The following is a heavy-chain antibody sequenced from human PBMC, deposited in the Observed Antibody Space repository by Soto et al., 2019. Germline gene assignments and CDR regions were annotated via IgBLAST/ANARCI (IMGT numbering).Heavy chain of an antibody. V-gene: IGHV4-59*01. CDR2: IYYSGST. CDR3: ARDEGRDGYMGDYGMDV. Sequence: SETLSLTXTVSGGSISSYYWSWIRQPPGKGLEWIGYIYYSGSTNYNPSLKSRVTISVDTSKNQFSLKLSSVTAADTAVYYCARDEGRDGYMGDYGMDVWGQGTTVTVSS. J-gene: IGHJ6*02. D-gene: IGHD5-12*01. CDR1: GGSISSYY.